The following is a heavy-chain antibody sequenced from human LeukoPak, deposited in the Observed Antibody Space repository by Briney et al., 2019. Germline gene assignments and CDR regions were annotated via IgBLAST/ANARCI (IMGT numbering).Heavy chain of an antibody. J-gene: IGHJ4*02. D-gene: IGHD3-9*01. CDR3: ARLRYFDY. CDR2: INHSGST. Sequence: SETLSLTCAVYGRSFSGYYWSWIRQPPGKGLEWIGEINHSGSTNYNPSLKSRVTISVDTSKNQFSLKLSSVTAADTAVYYCARLRYFDYWGQGTLVTVSS. V-gene: IGHV4-34*01. CDR1: GRSFSGYY.